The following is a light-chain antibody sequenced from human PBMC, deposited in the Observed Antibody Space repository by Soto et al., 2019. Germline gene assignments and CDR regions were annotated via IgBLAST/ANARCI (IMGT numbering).Light chain of an antibody. Sequence: QSALTQPASVSGSPGQSITISCTGTSSDVGGYSYVSWYQHHPGKAPKLMIYEVSNRPSGVSNRFSGSKSGNTASLTISGLQAEDEADYYCSSYTGSSTPVFGGGTQLTVL. CDR1: SSDVGGYSY. V-gene: IGLV2-14*01. CDR2: EVS. CDR3: SSYTGSSTPV. J-gene: IGLJ3*02.